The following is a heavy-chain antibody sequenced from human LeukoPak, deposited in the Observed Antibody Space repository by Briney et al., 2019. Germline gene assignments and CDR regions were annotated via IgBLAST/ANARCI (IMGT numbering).Heavy chain of an antibody. CDR3: ARGQALAAAVPDGWFDP. Sequence: SETLSLTCSVSGGSMTDGDYYWGWVRQSPGTGLQWIATSYQGASLKSRVTISVDTSKNQFSLKLSSVTAADTAVYYCARGQALAAAVPDGWFDPWGQGTLVTVSS. CDR2: S. J-gene: IGHJ5*02. D-gene: IGHD6-13*01. V-gene: IGHV4-39*07. CDR1: GGSMTDGDYY.